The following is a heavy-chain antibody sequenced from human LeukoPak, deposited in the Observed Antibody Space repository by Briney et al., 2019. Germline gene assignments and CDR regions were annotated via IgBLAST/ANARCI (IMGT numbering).Heavy chain of an antibody. D-gene: IGHD5-18*01. CDR2: ITWNSGST. CDR1: GFTFDDYA. CDR3: AKDTRYSYGYGMDV. J-gene: IGHJ6*02. V-gene: IGHV3-9*01. Sequence: GRSLRLSCAASGFTFDDYAMNWVRQAPGKGLEWVSGITWNSGSTGYADSVKGRFTISRDNAKNSLYLQMNSLRAEDTALYYCAKDTRYSYGYGMDVWGQGTTVTVSS.